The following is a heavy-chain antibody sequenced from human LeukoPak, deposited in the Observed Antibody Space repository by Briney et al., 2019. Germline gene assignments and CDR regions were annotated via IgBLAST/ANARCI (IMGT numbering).Heavy chain of an antibody. CDR2: IRSKAYGGTT. CDR3: TRAPVGATGDDAFDI. Sequence: PGGSLRLSCTASGFTFGDYAMSWFRQAPGKGLEWVGFIRSKAYGGTTEYAASVKGRFTISRDDSKSIAYLQMNSLKTEDTAVYYCTRAPVGATGDDAFDIWGQGTMVTVSS. J-gene: IGHJ3*02. CDR1: GFTFGDYA. D-gene: IGHD1-26*01. V-gene: IGHV3-49*03.